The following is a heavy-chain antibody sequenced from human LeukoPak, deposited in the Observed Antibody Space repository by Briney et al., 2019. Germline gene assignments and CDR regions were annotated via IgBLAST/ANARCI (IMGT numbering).Heavy chain of an antibody. D-gene: IGHD6-13*01. CDR1: GFPFSSFA. J-gene: IGHJ3*02. CDR3: ARDRVAAASDAFDI. CDR2: IRHDGTKN. Sequence: GGSLRLSCAASGFPFSSFAMHWVRQAPGRGLEWVSFIRHDGTKNYYLQSVRGRFTISRDNPKSTLYLQMNSLRPEDTAVYYCARDRVAAASDAFDIWGQGTMVTVSS. V-gene: IGHV3-30*02.